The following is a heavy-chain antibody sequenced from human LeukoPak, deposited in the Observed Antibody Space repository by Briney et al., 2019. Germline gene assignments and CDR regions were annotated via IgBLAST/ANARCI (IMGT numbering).Heavy chain of an antibody. Sequence: PGGSLRLSCAAAGFIFSNYAMSWVRQAPGKGLEWVSAIDSTGAYPWYADSVKGRFTISKDRSKTILYLQMNSLRAEDAAVYFCAKGSAAGRPYYFDYWGQGTLVTVSS. CDR1: GFIFSNYA. D-gene: IGHD6-25*01. J-gene: IGHJ4*02. V-gene: IGHV3-23*01. CDR2: IDSTGAYP. CDR3: AKGSAAGRPYYFDY.